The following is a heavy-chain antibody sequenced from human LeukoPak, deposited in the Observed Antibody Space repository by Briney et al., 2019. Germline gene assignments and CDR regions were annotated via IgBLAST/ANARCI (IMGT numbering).Heavy chain of an antibody. CDR2: FDPEDGET. V-gene: IGHV1-24*01. Sequence: ASVKVSCKVSGYTLTGLSMHWVRQAPGKGLEWMGGFDPEDGETIYAQKFQGRVTMTEDTSTDTAYMELSSLRSEDTAVYYCATTSFYGDYEIWCMDVWGQGTTVTVSS. CDR3: ATTSFYGDYEIWCMDV. CDR1: GYTLTGLS. D-gene: IGHD4-17*01. J-gene: IGHJ6*02.